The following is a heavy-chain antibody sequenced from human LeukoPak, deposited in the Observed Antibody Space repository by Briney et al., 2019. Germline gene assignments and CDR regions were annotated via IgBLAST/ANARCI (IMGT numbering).Heavy chain of an antibody. CDR2: ILYDGSNK. V-gene: IGHV3-30*02. CDR1: KFTFRDHG. J-gene: IGHJ4*02. D-gene: IGHD3-22*01. CDR3: GRAIDKGTGYYMDY. Sequence: GALRLSCAASKFTFRDHGMHWVRQTPGKGLEWLAFILYDGSNKFYADSVKGRFTISRDNSKNTLSLQMNSLRVEDTATYYCGRAIDKGTGYYMDYWGQGTLVIVSS.